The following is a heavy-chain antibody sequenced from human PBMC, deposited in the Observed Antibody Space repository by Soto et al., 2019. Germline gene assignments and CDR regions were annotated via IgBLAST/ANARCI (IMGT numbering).Heavy chain of an antibody. CDR3: ATRASRSIGGKDSDY. V-gene: IGHV4-34*01. D-gene: IGHD3-10*01. CDR2: IHHSGST. CDR1: GGSISSYY. J-gene: IGHJ4*02. Sequence: SETLSLTCAVYGGSISSYYWSWIRQPPGKGLEWIGEIHHSGSTNYNPSLKSRVLISLHTSKNHFFLSLTSVTAADTDVYYCATRASRSIGGKDSDYSGQGTLATVSA.